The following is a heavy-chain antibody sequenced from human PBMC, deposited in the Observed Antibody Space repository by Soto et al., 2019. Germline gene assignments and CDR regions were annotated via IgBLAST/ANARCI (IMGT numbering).Heavy chain of an antibody. CDR3: ERREGVMVPFDY. V-gene: IGHV5-51*01. D-gene: IGHD3-16*01. CDR2: IYPSDSDI. J-gene: IGHJ4*02. CDR1: GYTFTTYW. Sequence: PCESLKISCKTSGYTFTTYWIGWVRQRPGAGLEWMGIIYPSDSDIRYSPSLKGHVTFSVDKSLETEYLEWSSLKASDTDVYYCERREGVMVPFDYWGQGTLITVSS.